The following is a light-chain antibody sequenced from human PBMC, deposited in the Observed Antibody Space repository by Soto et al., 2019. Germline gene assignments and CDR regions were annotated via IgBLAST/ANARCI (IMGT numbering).Light chain of an antibody. CDR1: QSISNW. CDR3: QHYYKWPLT. Sequence: DIQMAQAPSSLSATAGDRVTVTCRASQSISNWLAWYQQKPGKAPKLLIYDASSLESGVPSRFSGSGSGTEFTLTISGLQSEDFGLFFCQHYYKWPLTFGGGTKVDI. J-gene: IGKJ4*01. V-gene: IGKV1-5*01. CDR2: DAS.